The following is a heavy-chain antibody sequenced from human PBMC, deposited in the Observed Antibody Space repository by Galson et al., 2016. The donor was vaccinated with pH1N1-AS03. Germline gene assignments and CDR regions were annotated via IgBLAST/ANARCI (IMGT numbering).Heavy chain of an antibody. J-gene: IGHJ3*01. D-gene: IGHD1-7*01. CDR3: ARKALLKRLELLRGPVDV. CDR2: IHHRGTI. CDR1: GGSVSSNTW. Sequence: TLSLTCDVSGGSVSSNTWWSWVRQPPGKGLEWIGEIHHRGTINYNPSLKSRVIISIDKSKNHFSLNLSPVTAADTAVYYCARKALLKRLELLRGPVDVWGQGTMVTVSS. V-gene: IGHV4-4*02.